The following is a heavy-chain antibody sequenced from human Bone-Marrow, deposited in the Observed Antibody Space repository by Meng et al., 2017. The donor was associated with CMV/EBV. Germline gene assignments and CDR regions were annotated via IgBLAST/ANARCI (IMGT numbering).Heavy chain of an antibody. CDR1: GYTFTSYG. CDR3: ARDSALTRVGMDV. D-gene: IGHD4-17*01. CDR2: IIPIFGTA. Sequence: SVKVSCKASGYTFTSYGISWVRQAPGQGLEWMGGIIPIFGTANYAQKFQGRVTITTDESTSTAYMELSSLRSEDTAVYYCARDSALTRVGMDVWGQGTTVTVSS. J-gene: IGHJ6*02. V-gene: IGHV1-69*05.